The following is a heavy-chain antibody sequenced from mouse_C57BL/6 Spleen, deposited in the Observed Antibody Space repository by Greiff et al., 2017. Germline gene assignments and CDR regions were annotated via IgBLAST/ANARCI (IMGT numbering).Heavy chain of an antibody. CDR1: GYTFTSYW. V-gene: IGHV1-55*01. D-gene: IGHD1-1*01. CDR3: ARSGSSLWYFDV. CDR2: IYPGSGST. Sequence: QVQLQQPGAGLVKPGASVKMSCKASGYTFTSYWITWVKQRPGQGLEWIGDIYPGSGSTNYNEKFKSKATLTVDTSSSTAYMQLSSLTSEDSAVYYCARSGSSLWYFDVWGTGTTVTVSS. J-gene: IGHJ1*03.